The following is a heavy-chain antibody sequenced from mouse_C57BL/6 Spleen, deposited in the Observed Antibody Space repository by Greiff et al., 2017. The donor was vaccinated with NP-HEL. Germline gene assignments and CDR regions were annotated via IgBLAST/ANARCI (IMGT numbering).Heavy chain of an antibody. J-gene: IGHJ2*01. CDR3: ASSRLTGTGFDY. D-gene: IGHD4-1*01. V-gene: IGHV2-2*01. CDR2: IWRGGST. Sequence: QVQLQQSGPGLVQPSQSLSITCTVSGFSFTSYGVHWVRQSPGKGLEWLGVIWRGGSTDYNAAFISRLSISKDNSKSQVFFKMNSLQADDTAIYYCASSRLTGTGFDYWGQGTTLTVSS. CDR1: GFSFTSYG.